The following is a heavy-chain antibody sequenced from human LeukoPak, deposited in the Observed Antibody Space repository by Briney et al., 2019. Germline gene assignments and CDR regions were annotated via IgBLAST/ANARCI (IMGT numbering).Heavy chain of an antibody. Sequence: PGGSLRLSYVGSGVIVRSNYMTWVRQAPGKGLEWVSVIYSGGSTYYADSVKGRFTISRDNSKNTLYLQMNSLRAEDTAVYYCARDLRYYGSGSYSDYWGQGTLVTVSS. V-gene: IGHV3-66*01. J-gene: IGHJ4*02. CDR1: GVIVRSNY. D-gene: IGHD3-10*01. CDR3: ARDLRYYGSGSYSDY. CDR2: IYSGGST.